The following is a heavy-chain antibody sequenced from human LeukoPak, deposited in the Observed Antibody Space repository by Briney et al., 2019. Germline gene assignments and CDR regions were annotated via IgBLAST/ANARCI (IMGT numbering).Heavy chain of an antibody. Sequence: GGSLRLSCTASGFTFINYSMNWVRQAPGKGLEWVSCISSSSSYICYGDSVKGRFTTSRDNAKNSLYLQMNSLRAEDTAVYYCARDLRSSGYYAFDYWGQGTLVTVSS. J-gene: IGHJ4*02. V-gene: IGHV3-21*01. CDR1: GFTFINYS. D-gene: IGHD3-22*01. CDR3: ARDLRSSGYYAFDY. CDR2: ISSSSSYI.